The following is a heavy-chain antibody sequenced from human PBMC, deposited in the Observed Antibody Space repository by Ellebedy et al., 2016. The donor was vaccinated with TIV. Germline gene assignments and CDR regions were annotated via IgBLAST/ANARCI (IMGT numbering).Heavy chain of an antibody. Sequence: MPGGSLRPSCALSGASISSNNWWTWVRQPPGKGLEWIGEIYHNGNTPYNPSLKSRVIISMDKSNTQLSRKLSSVTGADTDVYYCTRREFRTVAGGVDVWGQGTTVTVSS. V-gene: IGHV4-4*02. D-gene: IGHD6-19*01. J-gene: IGHJ6*02. CDR1: GASISSNNW. CDR2: IYHNGNT. CDR3: TRREFRTVAGGVDV.